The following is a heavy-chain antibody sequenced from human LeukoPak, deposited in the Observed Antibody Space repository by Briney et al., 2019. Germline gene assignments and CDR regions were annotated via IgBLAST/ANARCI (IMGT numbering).Heavy chain of an antibody. V-gene: IGHV4-59*01. D-gene: IGHD5-24*01. CDR3: ARVGWLQSPYFDC. CDR2: IYYSGST. Sequence: SETLSLTCTVSGGSISSYYWSWIRQPPGKGLEWIGYIYYSGSTNYNPSLKSRVTISVDTSKNQFSLKLSSVTAADTAVYYCARVGWLQSPYFDCWGQGTLVTVSS. J-gene: IGHJ4*02. CDR1: GGSISSYY.